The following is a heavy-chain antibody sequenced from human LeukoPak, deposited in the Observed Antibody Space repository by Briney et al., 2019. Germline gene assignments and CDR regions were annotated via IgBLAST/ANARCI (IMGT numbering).Heavy chain of an antibody. V-gene: IGHV1-2*02. Sequence: ASVKVSCKASAYTFTGYYMHWVRQAPGQGLEWMGWIDANGGGTNYAQKFQGRVTLNRDTSISTAYMELSRLTSDDTAVYYCARDIFWSGYYYFDYWGQGTLVTVSS. D-gene: IGHD3-3*01. CDR1: AYTFTGYY. J-gene: IGHJ4*02. CDR3: ARDIFWSGYYYFDY. CDR2: IDANGGGT.